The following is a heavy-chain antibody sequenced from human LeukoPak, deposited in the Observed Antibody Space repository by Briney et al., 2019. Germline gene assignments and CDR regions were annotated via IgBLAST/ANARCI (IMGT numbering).Heavy chain of an antibody. Sequence: TSSETLSLTCTVSGGSISSYYWSWIRQPPGKGLEWIGYIYYSGSTNYNPSLKSRVTISVDTSKNQFSLKLSSVTAADTAVYYCAVGDYGVDYWGQGTLVTVSS. CDR2: IYYSGST. V-gene: IGHV4-59*08. J-gene: IGHJ4*02. CDR3: AVGDYGVDY. D-gene: IGHD4-17*01. CDR1: GGSISSYY.